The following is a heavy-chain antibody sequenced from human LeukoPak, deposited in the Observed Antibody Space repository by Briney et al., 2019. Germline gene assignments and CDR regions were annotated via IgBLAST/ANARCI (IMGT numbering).Heavy chain of an antibody. V-gene: IGHV3-23*01. D-gene: IGHD5-12*01. Sequence: GSLRLSCAASGFSFSTYVMSWVRQAPGKGLEWGAGFSGSAGSTSYADSVKGRFIISRDNSNNTLSLQMNSLTAEDTAVYYCAKDKSGYDSWAFDYWGQGTLVTVSS. CDR2: FSGSAGST. CDR1: GFSFSTYV. CDR3: AKDKSGYDSWAFDY. J-gene: IGHJ4*02.